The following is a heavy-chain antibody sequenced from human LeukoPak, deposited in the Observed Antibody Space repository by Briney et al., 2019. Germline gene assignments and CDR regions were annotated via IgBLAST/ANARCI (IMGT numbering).Heavy chain of an antibody. V-gene: IGHV3-21*01. CDR3: ARDRAMVRGPTDY. J-gene: IGHJ4*02. CDR2: ISSSSSYI. CDR1: GFTFSSYS. Sequence: GGSLRLSCAASGFTFSSYSMNWVRQAPGKGLEWVSSISSSSSYIYYADSVKGRFTISRDNAKNSLYLQMNSLRAEDTAVYYCARDRAMVRGPTDYWGQGTLVTVSS. D-gene: IGHD3-10*01.